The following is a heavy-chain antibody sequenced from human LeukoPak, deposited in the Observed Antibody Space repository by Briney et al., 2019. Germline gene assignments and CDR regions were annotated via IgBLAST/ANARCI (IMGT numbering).Heavy chain of an antibody. J-gene: IGHJ4*02. CDR1: GGSISSYY. D-gene: IGHD2-15*01. CDR2: IYYSGST. Sequence: PSETLSLTCTVSGGSISSYYWSWIRQPPGKGLEWIGYIYYSGSTNYNPSLKSRVTISVDTSKNQFSLKLSSVTAADTAVYYCARRQYYGRGYCSGGSCSGFDYWGQGTLVTVSS. CDR3: ARRQYYGRGYCSGGSCSGFDY. V-gene: IGHV4-59*01.